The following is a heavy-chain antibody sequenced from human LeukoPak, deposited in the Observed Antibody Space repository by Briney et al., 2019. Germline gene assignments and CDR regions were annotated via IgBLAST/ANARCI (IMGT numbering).Heavy chain of an antibody. CDR2: ISAYNGNT. J-gene: IGHJ6*03. CDR1: GDTFTSYG. D-gene: IGHD4-23*01. Sequence: ASVKVSCKASGDTFTSYGISWVRQAPGQGLEWMGWISAYNGNTNYAQKLQGRVTMTTDTSTSTAYMELSSLRSEDTAVYYCARGSFDYGGNSPYYYYYYMDVWGKGTTVTVSS. CDR3: ARGSFDYGGNSPYYYYYYMDV. V-gene: IGHV1-18*01.